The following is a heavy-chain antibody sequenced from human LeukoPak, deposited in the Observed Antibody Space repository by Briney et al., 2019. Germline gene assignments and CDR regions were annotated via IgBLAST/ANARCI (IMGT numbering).Heavy chain of an antibody. CDR3: ARETVGIDY. CDR2: ISSSSSTI. Sequence: GGSLRLSCAASGFTFNNYGMIWVRQAPGKGLEWVSYISSSSSTITYADSVKGRFTISRDNAKTSLYLQMNSLRAEDTAVYYCARETVGIDYWGQGTLVTVSS. J-gene: IGHJ4*02. D-gene: IGHD4-23*01. V-gene: IGHV3-48*01. CDR1: GFTFNNYG.